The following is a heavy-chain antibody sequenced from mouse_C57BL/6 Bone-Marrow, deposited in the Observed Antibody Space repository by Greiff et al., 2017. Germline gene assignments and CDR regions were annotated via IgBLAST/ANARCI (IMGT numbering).Heavy chain of an antibody. J-gene: IGHJ4*01. CDR1: GYSFTGYY. V-gene: IGHV1-42*01. CDR2: INPSTGGT. Sequence: LVESGPELVKPGASVKISCKASGYSFTGYYMNWVKQSPEKSLEWIGEINPSTGGTTYNQKFKAKATLTVDKSSRTAYMQLKSLTSEDSAVYYCARRVPYAMDYWGQGTSVTVSS. CDR3: ARRVPYAMDY.